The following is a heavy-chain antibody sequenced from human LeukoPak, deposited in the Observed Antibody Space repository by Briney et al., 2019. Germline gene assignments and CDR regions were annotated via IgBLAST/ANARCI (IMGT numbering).Heavy chain of an antibody. J-gene: IGHJ4*02. Sequence: GGSLRLSCAASGFTFSSYWMSWVRQAPGKGLEWVASIKKDGSEKYYVDSVKGRFTISRDSAKTSLYLQMISLRAEDTAVYYCARHLSGVTGYTYGRGIDYWGQGTLVTVSS. CDR1: GFTFSSYW. CDR2: IKKDGSEK. V-gene: IGHV3-7*01. CDR3: ARHLSGVTGYTYGRGIDY. D-gene: IGHD5-18*01.